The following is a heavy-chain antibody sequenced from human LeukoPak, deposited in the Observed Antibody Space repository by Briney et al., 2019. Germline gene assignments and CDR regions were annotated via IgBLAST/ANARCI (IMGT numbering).Heavy chain of an antibody. CDR2: FYYTGST. V-gene: IGHV4-39*01. J-gene: IGHJ3*02. D-gene: IGHD5-12*01. Sequence: SETLSLTCIVSGGSISSSGYYWAWLRQPPGKGVEWVGNFYYTGSTYYNPSLKSRITISVDTSNNQFSLYLRSVTAADTAVYYCARHSRSGYGDYESAFDIWGQGTMVTVSS. CDR1: GGSISSSGYY. CDR3: ARHSRSGYGDYESAFDI.